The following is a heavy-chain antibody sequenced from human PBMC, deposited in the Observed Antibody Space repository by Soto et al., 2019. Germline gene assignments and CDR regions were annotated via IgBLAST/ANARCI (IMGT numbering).Heavy chain of an antibody. Sequence: SLRLSCSASGFSFSSYEMNWVRQAPGKGLEWISYIGGSGGTKYSADSVKGRFIISRDNAQNSLYLQMNSLRVEDTAGYYCARDRGGDVGQFLFPDGCDLWGECKRVTV. J-gene: IGHJ3*01. CDR1: GFSFSSYE. V-gene: IGHV3-48*03. CDR2: IGGSGGTK. D-gene: IGHD2-21*02. CDR3: ARDRGGDVGQFLFPDGCDL.